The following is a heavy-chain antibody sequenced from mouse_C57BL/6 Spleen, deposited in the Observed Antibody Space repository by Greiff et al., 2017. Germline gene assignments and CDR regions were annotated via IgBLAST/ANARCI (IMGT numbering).Heavy chain of an antibody. CDR1: GYSFTSYY. D-gene: IGHD2-4*01. CDR3: ASLIYYDYDAYAMDY. Sequence: VQGVESGPELVKPGASVKISCKASGYSFTSYYIHWVKQRPGQGLEWIGWIYPGSGNTKYNEKFKGKATLTADTSSSTAYMQLSSLTSEDSAVYSCASLIYYDYDAYAMDYWGQGTSVTVSS. CDR2: IYPGSGNT. V-gene: IGHV1-66*01. J-gene: IGHJ4*01.